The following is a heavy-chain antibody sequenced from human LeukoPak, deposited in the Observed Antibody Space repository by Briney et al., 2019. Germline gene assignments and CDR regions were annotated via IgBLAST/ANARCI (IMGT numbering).Heavy chain of an antibody. CDR3: ARDCGSSCDAYDI. V-gene: IGHV1-46*01. J-gene: IGHJ3*02. CDR1: VYTFTSYY. CDR2: INPSGGST. D-gene: IGHD1-26*01. Sequence: ASVKVSCKASVYTFTSYYMHWVRQAPGQGLEWMGIINPSGGSTSYAQNFQGRVTMTTDTSTSTAYMELRSLRSDDTAVYYCARDCGSSCDAYDIWGQGTTVTVSS.